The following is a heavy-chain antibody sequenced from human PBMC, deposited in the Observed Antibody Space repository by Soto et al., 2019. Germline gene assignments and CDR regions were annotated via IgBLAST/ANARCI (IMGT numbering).Heavy chain of an antibody. CDR3: AKDGRRYQWNDSFDY. CDR1: GFTFSAYY. J-gene: IGHJ4*02. Sequence: GGSLRLSCAASGFTFSAYYMSWIRQAPGKGLEWVSAIGGRGFSTYYADSVKGRFTISRDNSKNTLYLQMNSLRAEDTAVYYCAKDGRRYQWNDSFDYWGQGTLVTVSS. CDR2: IGGRGFST. V-gene: IGHV3-23*01. D-gene: IGHD1-1*01.